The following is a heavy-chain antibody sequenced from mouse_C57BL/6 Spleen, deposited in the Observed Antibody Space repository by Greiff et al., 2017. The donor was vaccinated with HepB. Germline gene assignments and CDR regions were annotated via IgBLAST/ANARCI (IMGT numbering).Heavy chain of an antibody. J-gene: IGHJ4*01. Sequence: VQLQQPGAELVMPGASVKLSCKASGYTFTSYWMHWVKQRPGQGLEWIGEIDPSDSYTNYNQKFKGKSTLTVDKSSSTAYMQLSSLTSEDSAVYYCARGTSNYDAMDYWGQGTSVTVSS. CDR2: IDPSDSYT. CDR1: GYTFTSYW. V-gene: IGHV1-69*01. CDR3: ARGTSNYDAMDY. D-gene: IGHD2-5*01.